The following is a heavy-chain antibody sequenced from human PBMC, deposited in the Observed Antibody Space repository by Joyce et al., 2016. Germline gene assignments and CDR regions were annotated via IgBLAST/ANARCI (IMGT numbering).Heavy chain of an antibody. CDR3: ARDRRDGLIRHDAFDV. CDR2: ISYGGST. CDR1: GGSVSSDSYY. V-gene: IGHV4-31*03. D-gene: IGHD5-24*01. J-gene: IGHJ3*01. Sequence: QVQVQESGPGLVKPSQTLSLTCTVSGGSVSSDSYYWTWIRQHPAKGLEWIGHISYGGSTYYNPSLQSRVTISVDASKKKFSLKLSSVTAADTAVYYCARDRRDGLIRHDAFDVWGQGTMVTVSS.